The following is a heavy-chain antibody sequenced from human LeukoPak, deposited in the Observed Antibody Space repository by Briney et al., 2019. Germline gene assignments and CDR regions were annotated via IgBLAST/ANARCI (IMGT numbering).Heavy chain of an antibody. J-gene: IGHJ4*02. CDR2: IYHSGST. CDR1: GYSISSGYY. V-gene: IGHV4-38-2*01. D-gene: IGHD6-19*01. CDR3: ARGQWLVPIDY. Sequence: PSETLSLTCAVSGYSISSGYYWGWIRLPPGKGLEWIGTIYHSGSTYYNPSLKSRVTIAVDKSKNQFSLKLSSVTAADTAVYYCARGQWLVPIDYWGQGTLVTVSS.